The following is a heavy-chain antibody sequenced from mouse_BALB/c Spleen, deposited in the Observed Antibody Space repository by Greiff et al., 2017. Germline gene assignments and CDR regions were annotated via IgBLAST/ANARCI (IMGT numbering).Heavy chain of an antibody. CDR2: ISSGGST. CDR3: ARLRAYYRDEDAMDY. Sequence: EVKVVESGGGLVKPGGSLKLSCAASGFTFSSYAMSWVRQTPEKRLEWVASISSGGSTYYPDSVKGRFPISRDTARNILYLQMSSLRSEDTAMYFCARLRAYYRDEDAMDYWGQGTTLTVSS. J-gene: IGHJ2*01. D-gene: IGHD2-14*01. CDR1: GFTFSSYA. V-gene: IGHV5-6-5*01.